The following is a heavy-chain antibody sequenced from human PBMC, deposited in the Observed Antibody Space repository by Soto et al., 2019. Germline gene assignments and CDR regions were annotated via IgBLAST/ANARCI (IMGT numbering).Heavy chain of an antibody. Sequence: QVHLQQWGAGLLKPSETLSLTCAVYGGSVNGYYWNWIRQPPGKGLEWIGESNHTGGTHYNPSLKSRVTMSVDTSKNQFSLRLSSVTAADTAIYYCATRITVFGVLIPPFDPWGQGTQVTVSS. V-gene: IGHV4-34*02. CDR2: SNHTGGT. CDR3: ATRITVFGVLIPPFDP. D-gene: IGHD3-3*01. CDR1: GGSVNGYY. J-gene: IGHJ5*02.